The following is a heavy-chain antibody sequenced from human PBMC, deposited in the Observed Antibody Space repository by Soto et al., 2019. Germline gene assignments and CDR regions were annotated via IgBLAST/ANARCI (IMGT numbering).Heavy chain of an antibody. V-gene: IGHV4-31*03. CDR3: ARDHFVSYYDSSPGDDYYYYGMDV. Sequence: QVQLQESGPGLVKPSQTLSLTCTVSGGSISSGGYYWSWIRQHPGKGLEGIGYIYYSGSTYYNPSLKSRVTISVDTSKNQFSLKLSSVTAADTAVYYCARDHFVSYYDSSPGDDYYYYGMDVWGQGTTVTVSS. D-gene: IGHD3-22*01. CDR1: GGSISSGGYY. J-gene: IGHJ6*02. CDR2: IYYSGST.